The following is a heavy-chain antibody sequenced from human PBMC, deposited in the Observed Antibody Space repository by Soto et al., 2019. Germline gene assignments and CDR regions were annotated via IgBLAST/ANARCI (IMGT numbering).Heavy chain of an antibody. V-gene: IGHV6-1*01. D-gene: IGHD2-21*01. CDR2: TYYRSEWYY. Sequence: SQTLSLTCAISGDSVSSNSAAWNWIRQSPSRGLEWLGRTYYRSEWYYDYAVSVKSRIIISPDTSKNQFSLQLNSVTPEDTAVYYCARDPRDRFDLWGQGTLVTAPQ. CDR1: GDSVSSNSAA. J-gene: IGHJ5*02. CDR3: ARDPRDRFDL.